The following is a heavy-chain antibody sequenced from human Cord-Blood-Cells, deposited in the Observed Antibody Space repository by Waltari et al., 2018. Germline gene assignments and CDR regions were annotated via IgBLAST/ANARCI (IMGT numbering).Heavy chain of an antibody. J-gene: IGHJ5*02. V-gene: IGHV1-3*01. CDR3: AGDRLAMVRGVNWFDP. CDR1: GYTFTSYA. CDR2: INAGNGNT. Sequence: QVQLVQSGAEGKKPGASVKVSCKASGYTFTSYAMHWVRQAPGQRLEWMGWINAGNGNTKNSQKFQGRVTITSETSASTAYMELGSLGAEDTAVYYCAGDRLAMVRGVNWFDPWGQGTLVTVAS. D-gene: IGHD3-10*01.